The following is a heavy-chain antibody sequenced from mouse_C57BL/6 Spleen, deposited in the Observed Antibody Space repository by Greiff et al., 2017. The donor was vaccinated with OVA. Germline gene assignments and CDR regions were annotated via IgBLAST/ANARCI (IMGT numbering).Heavy chain of an antibody. V-gene: IGHV3-6*01. J-gene: IGHJ2*01. D-gene: IGHD2-2*01. CDR3: ATMVTSYYFDY. CDR1: GYSITSGYY. CDR2: ISYDGSN. Sequence: EVQRVESGPGLVKPSQSLSLTCSVTGYSITSGYYWNWIRQFPGNKLEWMGYISYDGSNNYNPSLKNRISITRDTSKNQFFLKLNSVTTEDTATYYCATMVTSYYFDYWGQGTTLTVSS.